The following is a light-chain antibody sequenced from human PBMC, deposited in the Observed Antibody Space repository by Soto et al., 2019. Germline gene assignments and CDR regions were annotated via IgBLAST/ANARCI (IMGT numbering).Light chain of an antibody. CDR1: QSVGSSY. Sequence: EIVLTQSPGTLSLYSGERATLSCRASQSVGSSYLAWYQQKPGQAPRLLIYGASSRATGIPDRFSGSGSGTDFTLTITRLEPEDVAVYFFQQFGFSPWTFGQGTRVDIK. V-gene: IGKV3-20*01. CDR2: GAS. J-gene: IGKJ1*01. CDR3: QQFGFSPWT.